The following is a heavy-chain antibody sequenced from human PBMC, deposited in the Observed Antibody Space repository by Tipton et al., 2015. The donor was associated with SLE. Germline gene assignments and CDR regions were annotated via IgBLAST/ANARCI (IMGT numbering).Heavy chain of an antibody. CDR3: AREGYSGGWDGDFDN. V-gene: IGHV4-4*02. CDR2: IYHSGST. D-gene: IGHD6-19*01. CDR1: GGSISSSNW. J-gene: IGHJ4*02. Sequence: GLVKPSGTLSLTCAVSGGSISSSNWWSWVRQPPGKGLEWIGEIYHSGSTNYNPSLKSRVTISVDKSKNQFSLKLSSVTAADTAMYYCAREGYSGGWDGDFDNWGQGAPVTVSS.